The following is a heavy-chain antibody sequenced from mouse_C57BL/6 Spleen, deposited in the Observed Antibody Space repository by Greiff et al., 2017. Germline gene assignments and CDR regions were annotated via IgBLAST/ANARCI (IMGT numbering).Heavy chain of an antibody. J-gene: IGHJ1*03. CDR3: ARGRTRYVDV. CDR2: IDPEDGET. D-gene: IGHD1-1*01. Sequence: VQLKESGAELVKPGASVKLSCTASGFNIKDYYMHWVKQRPEQGLEWIGGIDPEDGETKYAPKFQGKATLTADTSSNTAYLQLSSLTSEDTAVYYCARGRTRYVDVWGTGTTVTVSS. V-gene: IGHV14-2*01. CDR1: GFNIKDYY.